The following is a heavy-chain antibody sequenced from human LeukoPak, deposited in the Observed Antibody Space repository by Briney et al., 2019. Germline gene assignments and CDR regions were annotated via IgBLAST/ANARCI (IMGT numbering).Heavy chain of an antibody. J-gene: IGHJ4*02. Sequence: PGGSMRLSCAASGFTFTHSWMSWVRQAPGKGLEWVANIKQDGSDEYYVDSVKGRFTISRDNAKNSLYLQMNSLRADDTALYYCARGFYNPYWGQGTLVTVSS. V-gene: IGHV3-7*01. CDR3: ARGFYNPY. CDR2: IKQDGSDE. CDR1: GFTFTHSW. D-gene: IGHD1-14*01.